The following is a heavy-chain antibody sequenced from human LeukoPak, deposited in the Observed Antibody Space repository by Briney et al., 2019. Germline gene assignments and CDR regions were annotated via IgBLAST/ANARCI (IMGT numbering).Heavy chain of an antibody. D-gene: IGHD4-23*01. CDR2: IRYDGSNK. Sequence: GGSLRLSCAASGFTFSSYGMHWVRQAPGKGLEWVTFIRYDGSNKYYADSVKGRFTISRDNAKNSLYLQMNSLRAEDTAVYYCAGTFGGYGGNPLGYWGQGTLVTVSS. CDR1: GFTFSSYG. CDR3: AGTFGGYGGNPLGY. J-gene: IGHJ4*02. V-gene: IGHV3-30*02.